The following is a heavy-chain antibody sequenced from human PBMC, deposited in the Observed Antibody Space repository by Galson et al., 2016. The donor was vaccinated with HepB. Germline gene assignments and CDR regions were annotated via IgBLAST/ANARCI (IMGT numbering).Heavy chain of an antibody. CDR3: ARGGGTVVMWYCFDS. Sequence: SVKVSCKVSGGTFNTXAMSWXRQAXXQGLXXMGXXIPIMGAAHYAQKFQGRLTITADESTNTVSMELSSLTSDDTAVYYCARGGGTVVMWYCFDSWAQGSLVSVSS. CDR2: XIPIMGAA. V-gene: IGHV1-69*13. J-gene: IGHJ4*02. D-gene: IGHD2-15*01. CDR1: GGTFNTXA.